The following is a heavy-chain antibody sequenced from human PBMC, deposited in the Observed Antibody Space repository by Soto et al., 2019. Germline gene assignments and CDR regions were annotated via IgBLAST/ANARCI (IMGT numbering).Heavy chain of an antibody. J-gene: IGHJ4*02. CDR2: IIPIFGTA. Sequence: ASVKVSCKASGGTFSSYAISWVRQAPGQGLEWMGGIIPIFGTANYAQKFQGRVTITADESTSTAYMELSSLRSEDTAVYYCARVARYYYDSSGYYFSPFDYWGQGTLVTXSS. CDR1: GGTFSSYA. CDR3: ARVARYYYDSSGYYFSPFDY. V-gene: IGHV1-69*13. D-gene: IGHD3-22*01.